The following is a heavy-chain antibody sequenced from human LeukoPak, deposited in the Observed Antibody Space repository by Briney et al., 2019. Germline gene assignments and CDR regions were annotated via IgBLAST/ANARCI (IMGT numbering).Heavy chain of an antibody. Sequence: ASVKVSCKASGYTFTSYYMHWVRQAPGQGLEWMGIINPSGGSTSYAQKFQGRVTMTRDMSTSTVYMELSSLRSEDTAVYYCASSTVTTYYYYYMDVWGKGTTVTVSS. CDR3: ASSTVTTYYYYYMDV. V-gene: IGHV1-46*01. D-gene: IGHD4-17*01. CDR1: GYTFTSYY. CDR2: INPSGGST. J-gene: IGHJ6*03.